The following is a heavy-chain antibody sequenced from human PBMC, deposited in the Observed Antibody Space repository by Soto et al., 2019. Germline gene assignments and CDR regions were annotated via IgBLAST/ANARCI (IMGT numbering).Heavy chain of an antibody. CDR3: ARVRGFAREFGY. Sequence: SETLSLTCSVSGGSVNSGGYYWGWVRQHPGEGLEWIAYMYHSGSTYFNPSLRSRVAISVDTSKNQVSLILRSVTAAGTAVYYCARVRGFAREFGYWGQGMLVTVSS. V-gene: IGHV4-31*03. J-gene: IGHJ4*02. CDR1: GGSVNSGGYY. CDR2: MYHSGST.